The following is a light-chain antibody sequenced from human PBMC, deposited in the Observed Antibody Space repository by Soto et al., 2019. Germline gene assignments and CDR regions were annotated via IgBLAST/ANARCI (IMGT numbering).Light chain of an antibody. CDR2: VAS. CDR3: QQYGSSPLT. CDR1: QSVTSTY. J-gene: IGKJ4*01. Sequence: EIVLTQSPGTLSLSPGERATLSCRASQSVTSTYLAWYQQKPGQAPMLLIYVASNRATGIPDRFTGSGSGTDVTLTISRLEPEDFAVDYCQQYGSSPLTFGGGTKVEIK. V-gene: IGKV3-20*01.